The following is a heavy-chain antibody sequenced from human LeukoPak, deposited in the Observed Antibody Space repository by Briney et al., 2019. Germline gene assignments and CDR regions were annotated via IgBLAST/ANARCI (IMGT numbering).Heavy chain of an antibody. CDR2: IYYSGST. CDR1: GGSISSNDYY. CDR3: ARATSGISGSYLFDY. J-gene: IGHJ4*02. V-gene: IGHV4-39*07. D-gene: IGHD1-26*01. Sequence: SETLSLTCTVSGGSISSNDYYWSWIRQPPGKGLEWIGSIYYSGSTYYNPSLKSRVTISVDRSKNQFSLKLSSVTAADTAVYYCARATSGISGSYLFDYWGQGTLVTVSS.